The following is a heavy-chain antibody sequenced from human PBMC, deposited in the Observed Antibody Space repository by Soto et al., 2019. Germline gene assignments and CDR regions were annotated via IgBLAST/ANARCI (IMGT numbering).Heavy chain of an antibody. CDR2: VISTGSYK. V-gene: IGHV3-21*01. CDR1: GFTFSSYS. J-gene: IGHJ4*02. D-gene: IGHD3-22*01. CDR3: AREADFPSSGYVIDF. Sequence: GGSLRLSCAASGFTFSSYSMNWVRQAPGKGLEWVSSVISTGSYKYYADSVKGRFTISRDDAKDSLFLQMNSLRADDTAVYYCAREADFPSSGYVIDFWGQGTLVTV.